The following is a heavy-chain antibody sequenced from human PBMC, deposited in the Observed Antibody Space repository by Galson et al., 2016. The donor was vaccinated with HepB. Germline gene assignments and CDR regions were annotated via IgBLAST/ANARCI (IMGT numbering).Heavy chain of an antibody. CDR3: ARDMGYCSSTSCYVTAFDM. CDR2: INTNTGKS. V-gene: IGHV7-4-1*01. Sequence: SVKVSCKASGYTVTTYAMNWVRQAPGQGLEWMGWINTNTGKSTYAQGFTGRFVFSLDTSVTTTYLQIRGLKAEDTAVYYCARDMGYCSSTSCYVTAFDMWGQGTMITVSA. J-gene: IGHJ3*02. D-gene: IGHD2-2*01. CDR1: GYTVTTYA.